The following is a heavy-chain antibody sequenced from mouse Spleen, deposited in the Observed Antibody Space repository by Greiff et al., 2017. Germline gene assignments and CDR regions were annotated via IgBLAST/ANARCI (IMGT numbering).Heavy chain of an antibody. V-gene: IGHV5-17*01. CDR1: GFTFSDYG. J-gene: IGHJ3*01. D-gene: IGHD3-3*01. CDR2: ISSGSSTI. CDR3: ARGGGDKFAY. Sequence: EVMLVESGGGLVKPGGSLKLSCAASGFTFSDYGMHWVRQAPEKGLEWVAYISSGSSTIYYADTVKGRFTISRDNAKNTLFLQMTSLRSEDTAMYYCARGGGDKFAYWGQGTLVTGSA.